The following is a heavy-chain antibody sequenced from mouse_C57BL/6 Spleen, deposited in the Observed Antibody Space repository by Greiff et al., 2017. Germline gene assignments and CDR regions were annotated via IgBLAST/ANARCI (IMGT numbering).Heavy chain of an antibody. Sequence: VQLVESGAELVRPGTSVKVSCKASGYAFTNYLIEWVKQRPGQGLEWIGVINPGSGGTNYNEKLKGKATLTADQSASPAYMQLSSLTSEDSAVYFCARSGTRNYAMDFWGKGTSVTVSS. CDR3: ARSGTRNYAMDF. CDR1: GYAFTNYL. J-gene: IGHJ4*01. CDR2: INPGSGGT. V-gene: IGHV1-54*01. D-gene: IGHD4-1*01.